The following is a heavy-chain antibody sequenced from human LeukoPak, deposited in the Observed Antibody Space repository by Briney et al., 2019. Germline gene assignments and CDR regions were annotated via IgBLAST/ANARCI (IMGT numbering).Heavy chain of an antibody. D-gene: IGHD3-22*01. CDR1: GFTFSNYG. CDR3: ARDLVTTIVVPYDF. J-gene: IGHJ4*02. Sequence: GGSLRLSCAASGFTFSNYGMHWVRQAPGKGLEWLANMNQDGSHIYYADSVKGRFTISRDNAKNSLYLQLDSLRAEDTAVYYCARDLVTTIVVPYDFWGQGTLVTVSS. CDR2: MNQDGSHI. V-gene: IGHV3-7*01.